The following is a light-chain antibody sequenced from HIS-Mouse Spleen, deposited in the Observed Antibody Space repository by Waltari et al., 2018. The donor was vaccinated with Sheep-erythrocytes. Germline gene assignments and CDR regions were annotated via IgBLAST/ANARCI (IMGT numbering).Light chain of an antibody. V-gene: IGLV2-23*01. J-gene: IGLJ3*02. Sequence: SALTQPAAVSGSPGQSITISCTGTSSAVGGYNLVSWYQQHPGKAPKLMIYEGSKRPSGVSNRFSGSKSGNTASLTISGLQAEDEADYYCCSYAGSSTPWVFGGGTKLTVL. CDR1: SSAVGGYNL. CDR3: CSYAGSSTPWV. CDR2: EGS.